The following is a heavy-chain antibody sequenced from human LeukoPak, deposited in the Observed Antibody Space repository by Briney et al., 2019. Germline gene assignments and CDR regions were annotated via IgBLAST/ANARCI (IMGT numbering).Heavy chain of an antibody. V-gene: IGHV1-69*01. D-gene: IGHD3-3*01. J-gene: IGHJ5*02. Sequence: SVKVSCKASGGTFSSYAISWVRQAPGQGLEWMGGIIPIFGTANYAQKFQGRVTITADESTSTAYMELSSLRSEDTAVYYCASQRSLYYDFWTDLNWFHPWGQGTLVTVSS. CDR3: ASQRSLYYDFWTDLNWFHP. CDR2: IIPIFGTA. CDR1: GGTFSSYA.